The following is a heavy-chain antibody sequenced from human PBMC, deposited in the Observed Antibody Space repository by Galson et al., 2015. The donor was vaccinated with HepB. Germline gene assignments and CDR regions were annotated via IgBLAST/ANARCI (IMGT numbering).Heavy chain of an antibody. CDR2: IYYSGST. D-gene: IGHD3-3*01. J-gene: IGHJ6*03. Sequence: TLSLTCTVSGGSISSSSYYWGWIRQPPGKGLEWIGSIYYSGSTYYNPSLKSRVTISVDTSKNQFSLKLSSVTAADTAVYYCARANQDYDFWSGDYYYYYYMDVWGKGTTVTVSS. V-gene: IGHV4-39*01. CDR3: ARANQDYDFWSGDYYYYYYMDV. CDR1: GGSISSSSYY.